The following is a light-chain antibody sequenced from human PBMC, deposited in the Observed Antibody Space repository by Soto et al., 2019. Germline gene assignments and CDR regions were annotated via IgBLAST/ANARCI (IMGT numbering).Light chain of an antibody. V-gene: IGKV3D-15*01. J-gene: IGKJ4*01. CDR2: GAS. CDR3: QSYNDWPLT. Sequence: EIVLTQSPGTLSLSPGERATLSCRASQSVSSSYLAWYQQKPGQAPRLLIYGASSRATGIPTRFSGSGSGTEFTLTISSLQSEDFAVYFCQSYNDWPLTFGGGTKVDIK. CDR1: QSVSSSY.